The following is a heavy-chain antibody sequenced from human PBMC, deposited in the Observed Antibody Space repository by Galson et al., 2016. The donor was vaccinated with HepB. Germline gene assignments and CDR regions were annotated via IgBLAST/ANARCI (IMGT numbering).Heavy chain of an antibody. J-gene: IGHJ6*02. Sequence: SLRLSCAASGFTVSSYYMSWVRQAPGKGLEWVSVIYIDGNTYYVDSVRGRFTISRDNSKNTVHLQVNSLRAEDTAVYYCAGDPGLPNGMDIWGQGTTVTVSS. CDR3: AGDPGLPNGMDI. D-gene: IGHD1-14*01. CDR2: IYIDGNT. V-gene: IGHV3-53*01. CDR1: GFTVSSYY.